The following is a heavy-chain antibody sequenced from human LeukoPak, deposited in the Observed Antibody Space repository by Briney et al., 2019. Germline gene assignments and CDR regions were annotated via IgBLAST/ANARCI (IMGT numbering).Heavy chain of an antibody. Sequence: GASVKVSCKASGGTFSSYATSWVRQAPGQGLEWMGGIIPIFGTANYAQKFQGRVTITADKSTSTAYMELSSLRSEDTAVYYCATEVYSSGWYSRTAKGDFDYWGQGTLVTVSS. D-gene: IGHD6-19*01. CDR1: GGTFSSYA. CDR2: IIPIFGTA. CDR3: ATEVYSSGWYSRTAKGDFDY. V-gene: IGHV1-69*06. J-gene: IGHJ4*02.